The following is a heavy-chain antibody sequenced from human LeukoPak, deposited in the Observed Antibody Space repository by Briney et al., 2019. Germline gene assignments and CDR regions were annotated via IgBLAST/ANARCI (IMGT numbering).Heavy chain of an antibody. Sequence: GASVKVSCEASGYTFISYDINWVRQATGQGLEWMGWMNPNSGDTGYAQKFQGRVTITRNTSITTAYMELSSLRSEDTAVYYCARGQRAYGDLDYWGQGTLVTVSS. D-gene: IGHD4-17*01. J-gene: IGHJ4*02. V-gene: IGHV1-8*03. CDR3: ARGQRAYGDLDY. CDR1: GYTFISYD. CDR2: MNPNSGDT.